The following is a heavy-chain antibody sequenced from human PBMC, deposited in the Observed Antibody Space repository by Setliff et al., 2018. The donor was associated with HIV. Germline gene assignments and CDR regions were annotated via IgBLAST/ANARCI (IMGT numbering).Heavy chain of an antibody. V-gene: IGHV4-39*07. J-gene: IGHJ5*02. Sequence: SETLSLTCAVSGGSISIGDSYWGWVRQPPGKGLEWIGSMHRSGTTYFNPSVKSRVTISVDTSKNQFSLRLRSVTAADTAVYFCARDKFGSCDRSVEFGLFGPWGQGTQVTVSS. CDR2: MHRSGTT. D-gene: IGHD2-15*01. CDR1: GGSISIGDSY. CDR3: ARDKFGSCDRSVEFGLFGP.